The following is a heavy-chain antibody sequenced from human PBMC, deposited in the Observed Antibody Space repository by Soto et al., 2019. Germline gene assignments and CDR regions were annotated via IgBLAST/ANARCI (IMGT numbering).Heavy chain of an antibody. CDR2: ILVGGST. CDR3: AKATATGGGAFDI. J-gene: IGHJ3*02. Sequence: GGSLRLSXAASGFTCSSYDMSWVRQAPGKGLEWVSTILVGGSTHYPDSVKGRFTISRDNSKNTAFLQMNSLTAGDTAVYYCAKATATGGGAFDICGQGTVVTVS. D-gene: IGHD2-8*02. V-gene: IGHV3-23*01. CDR1: GFTCSSYD.